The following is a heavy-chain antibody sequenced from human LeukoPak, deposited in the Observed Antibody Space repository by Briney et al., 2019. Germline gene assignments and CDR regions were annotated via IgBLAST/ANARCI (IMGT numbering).Heavy chain of an antibody. Sequence: GSLRLSCAASGFTFSSYAMHWVRQAPGKGLEWVAVISYDGSNKYYADSVKGRFTISRDNSKNTLYLQMNSLRAEDTAVYYCARVRLELSNDLGTDYRGQGTLVTVSS. CDR3: ARVRLELSNDLGTDY. D-gene: IGHD1-7*01. CDR1: GFTFSSYA. V-gene: IGHV3-30-3*01. CDR2: ISYDGSNK. J-gene: IGHJ4*02.